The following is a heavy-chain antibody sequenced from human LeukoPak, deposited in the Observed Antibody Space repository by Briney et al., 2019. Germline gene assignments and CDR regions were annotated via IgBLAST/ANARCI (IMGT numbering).Heavy chain of an antibody. V-gene: IGHV3-23*01. CDR2: ISGSGGST. Sequence: GGSLRLSCAASAFTFSSYAMSWVRQAPGKGLEWVSAISGSGGSTYYADSVKGRFTISRDNSKNTLYLQMNSLRAEDTAVYYCAKVGGTSDYYGMDVWGKGTTVTVSS. CDR1: AFTFSSYA. CDR3: AKVGGTSDYYGMDV. D-gene: IGHD2-2*01. J-gene: IGHJ6*04.